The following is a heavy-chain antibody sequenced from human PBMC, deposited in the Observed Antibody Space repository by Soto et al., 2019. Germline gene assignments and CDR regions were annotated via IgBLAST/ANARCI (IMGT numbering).Heavy chain of an antibody. CDR2: IYYSGST. V-gene: IGHV4-30-4*01. CDR3: ARAIVVTIGGMDV. CDR1: GGSISSADYY. J-gene: IGHJ6*02. Sequence: SETLSLTCTVSGGSISSADYYWSWVRQPPGKGLEWIGYIYYSGSTFFNPSLKSRVTISKDTSRNQFSLRLNSVTAADTAVYYCARAIVVTIGGMDVWGQGTTVTV. D-gene: IGHD5-12*01.